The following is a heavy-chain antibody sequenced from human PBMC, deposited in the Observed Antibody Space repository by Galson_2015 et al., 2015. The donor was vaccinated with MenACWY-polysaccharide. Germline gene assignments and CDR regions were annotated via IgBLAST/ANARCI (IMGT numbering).Heavy chain of an antibody. V-gene: IGHV3-23*01. CDR1: GFSFSTYA. J-gene: IGHJ4*02. CDR3: ARRGGDASTWYYFDY. D-gene: IGHD6-13*01. CDR2: ITARGGDIT. Sequence: SLRLSCAASGFSFSTYAMGWARQAPGKGLEWVSSITARGGDITSYAPSLEGRFTISRDDSRNTFYLHINSLRADDTAVYYCARRGGDASTWYYFDYWGQGTLVTVSS.